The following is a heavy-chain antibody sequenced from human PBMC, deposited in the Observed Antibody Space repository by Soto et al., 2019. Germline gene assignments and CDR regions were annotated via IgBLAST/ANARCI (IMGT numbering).Heavy chain of an antibody. CDR2: IYYSGST. Sequence: PSETLSLTCTVSGGSISSGGYYWSWIRQHPGKGLEWIGYIYYSGSTYYNPSLKSRVTISVDTSKNQFSLKLSSVTAADTAVYYRARSGPNAFDIWGQGTMVTVSS. J-gene: IGHJ3*02. V-gene: IGHV4-31*03. CDR1: GGSISSGGYY. D-gene: IGHD6-25*01. CDR3: ARSGPNAFDI.